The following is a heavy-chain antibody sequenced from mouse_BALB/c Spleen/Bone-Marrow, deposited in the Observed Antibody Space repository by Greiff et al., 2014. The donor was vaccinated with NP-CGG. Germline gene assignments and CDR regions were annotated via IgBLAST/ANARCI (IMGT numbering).Heavy chain of an antibody. Sequence: DVQLVESGGGLVKPGGSLKLSCAASGFTFSDYYMYWVRQTPEKRLEWVATISDGGGYTYYPDSVWGRITISRDNAKNNLYLQMSSLKSEDTAMYYCARSGERFGAMDYWGQGTSVTVFS. D-gene: IGHD3-1*01. V-gene: IGHV5-4*02. CDR2: ISDGGGYT. J-gene: IGHJ4*01. CDR3: ARSGERFGAMDY. CDR1: GFTFSDYY.